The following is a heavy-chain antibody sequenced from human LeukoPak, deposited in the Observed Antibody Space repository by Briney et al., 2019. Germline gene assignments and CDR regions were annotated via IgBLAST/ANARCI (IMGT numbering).Heavy chain of an antibody. D-gene: IGHD3-10*01. J-gene: IGHJ6*02. CDR2: INPSGGST. CDR1: GYTFTSYY. CDR3: ARDSVRGVIIPWGMDV. Sequence: ASVTVSCKASGYTFTSYYMHWVRQAPGQGLEWMGIINPSGGSTNYAQKFQGRVTMTRDTSTSTVYMELSSLRSEDTAVYYCARDSVRGVIIPWGMDVWGQGTTVTVSS. V-gene: IGHV1-46*01.